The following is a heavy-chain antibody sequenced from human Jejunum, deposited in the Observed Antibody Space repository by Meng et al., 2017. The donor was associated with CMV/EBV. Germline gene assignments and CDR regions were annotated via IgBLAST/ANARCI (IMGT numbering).Heavy chain of an antibody. CDR1: GYTFTSYA. V-gene: IGHV7-4-1*02. J-gene: IGHJ4*02. Sequence: KVSCEASGYTFTSYAMNWVRQAPGQGLEWMGGINTQTGNPTYAQGFTGRFVFSLDTSVSTAYLQISSLKAEDTAVYYCVRGGSYPDYWGQGTLVTVSS. CDR2: INTQTGNP. D-gene: IGHD1-26*01. CDR3: VRGGSYPDY.